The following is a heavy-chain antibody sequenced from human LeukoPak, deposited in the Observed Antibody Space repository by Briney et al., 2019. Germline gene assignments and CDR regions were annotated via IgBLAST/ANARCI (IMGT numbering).Heavy chain of an antibody. D-gene: IGHD6-13*01. CDR3: ARDRVSSSWSYYFDY. Sequence: GGSLRLSCAASGFTFDDYGMSWVRQAPGKGLEWVSGINWNGGSTGYADSVKGRFTISRDNAKNSLYLQMNSLRAEDTALYYCARDRVSSSWSYYFDYWGQGTLVTVSS. V-gene: IGHV3-20*04. J-gene: IGHJ4*02. CDR1: GFTFDDYG. CDR2: INWNGGST.